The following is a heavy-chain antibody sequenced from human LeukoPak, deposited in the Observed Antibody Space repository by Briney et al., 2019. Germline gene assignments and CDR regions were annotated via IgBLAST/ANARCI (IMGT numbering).Heavy chain of an antibody. D-gene: IGHD3-22*01. CDR2: INPNSGGT. CDR3: ARDLYYYDSSGPNDYYYYGMDV. J-gene: IGHJ6*02. CDR1: GYTFTGYY. Sequence: SVKVSCKASGYTFTGYYMHWVRQAPGQGLEWMGWINPNSGGTNYAQKFQGRVTMTRDTSISTAYMELSRLRSDDTAVYYCARDLYYYDSSGPNDYYYYGMDVWGQGTTVTVSS. V-gene: IGHV1-2*02.